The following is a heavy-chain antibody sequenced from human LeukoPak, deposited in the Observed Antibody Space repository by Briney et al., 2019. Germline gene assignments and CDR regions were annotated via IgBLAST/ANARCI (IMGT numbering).Heavy chain of an antibody. J-gene: IGHJ4*02. CDR2: ITGSGGST. CDR3: AKGKDC. CDR1: EFTFSDYA. Sequence: GGSLRLSCVASEFTFSDYAMSWVRQAPGKGLEWVSAITGSGGSTYYADSVTGRFTISRDNSKNTLYLQMNSLRADDTAVYYCAKGKDCWGQGTLVTVSS. V-gene: IGHV3-23*01.